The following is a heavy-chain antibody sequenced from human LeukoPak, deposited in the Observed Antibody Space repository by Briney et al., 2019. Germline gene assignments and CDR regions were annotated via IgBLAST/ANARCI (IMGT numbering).Heavy chain of an antibody. V-gene: IGHV1-2*02. CDR3: ARFLYDFWSGYYHHDAFDI. Sequence: ASVKVSCKASGYTFTGYYMHWVRQAPGQGLEWMGWINPNSGGTNYAQKLQGRVTMTTDTSTSTAYMELRSLRSDDTAVYYCARFLYDFWSGYYHHDAFDIWGQGTMVTVSS. CDR1: GYTFTGYY. CDR2: INPNSGGT. J-gene: IGHJ3*02. D-gene: IGHD3-3*01.